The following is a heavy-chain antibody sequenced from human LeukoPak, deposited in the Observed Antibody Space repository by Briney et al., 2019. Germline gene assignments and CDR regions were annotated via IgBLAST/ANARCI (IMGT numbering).Heavy chain of an antibody. J-gene: IGHJ5*02. V-gene: IGHV4-4*07. CDR1: GGSISSYY. CDR3: ARGPPFIVGTTRNWFDP. CDR2: IYTSGST. Sequence: SETLSLTCTVSGGSISSYYWNWIRQPAGKGLEWIGRIYTSGSTNYNPSLKSRFTMSVDTSKNQFSLKLSSVTAADTAVYYCARGPPFIVGTTRNWFDPWGQGTLVTVSS. D-gene: IGHD1-26*01.